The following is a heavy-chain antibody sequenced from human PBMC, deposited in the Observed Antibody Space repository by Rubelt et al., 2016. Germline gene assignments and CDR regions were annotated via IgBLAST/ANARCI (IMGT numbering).Heavy chain of an antibody. CDR3: AREVMAISDY. CDR1: GYTFTGYY. D-gene: IGHD2-21*01. Sequence: QVQLVQSGAEVKKPGASVKVSCKASGYTFTGYYMHWVRQAPGQGLEWMGWINPNSGGTNHAQNVKGRATMTRETSISTAYMELRSLRSDDTAVYYCAREVMAISDYWGQGTLVTVSS. CDR2: INPNSGGT. J-gene: IGHJ4*02. V-gene: IGHV1-2*02.